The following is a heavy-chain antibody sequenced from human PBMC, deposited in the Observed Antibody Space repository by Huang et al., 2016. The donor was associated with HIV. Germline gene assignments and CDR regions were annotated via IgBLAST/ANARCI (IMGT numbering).Heavy chain of an antibody. CDR2: IYYSGST. CDR3: ARDTDGGRTFDI. J-gene: IGHJ3*02. D-gene: IGHD2-2*02. V-gene: IGHV4-30-4*08. Sequence: QVQLQESGPGLVKPSQTLSLTCTVSGGSISSGGYYWSWIRQPPGKGLEWIGYIYYSGSTYYNPSHKSRVTISVDTSKNQFSLKLSSVTAADTAVYYCARDTDGGRTFDIWGQGTMVTVSS. CDR1: GGSISSGGYY.